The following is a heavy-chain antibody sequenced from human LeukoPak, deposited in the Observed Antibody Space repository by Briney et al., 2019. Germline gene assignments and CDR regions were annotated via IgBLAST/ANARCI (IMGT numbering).Heavy chain of an antibody. Sequence: PGGSLRLSCAASGFTFRAYWMSWVRQVPGKGLEWVANIKQDGSDRDYVDSVKGRSIISRDNAKNSVYLQMNNLRAEDTAVYYCARGRYCSSTSCYYFQHWGQGTLVTVSS. CDR1: GFTFRAYW. CDR2: IKQDGSDR. J-gene: IGHJ1*01. CDR3: ARGRYCSSTSCYYFQH. D-gene: IGHD2-2*01. V-gene: IGHV3-7*01.